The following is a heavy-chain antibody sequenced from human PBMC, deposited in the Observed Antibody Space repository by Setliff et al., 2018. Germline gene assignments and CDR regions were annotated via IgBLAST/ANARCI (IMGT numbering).Heavy chain of an antibody. CDR3: ARGGMAAAGRKGVFEY. CDR2: IHTGGGSA. CDR1: GYSFTGYY. Sequence: ASVKVSCKASGYSFTGYYMHWGRQAPGQGLEWMGIIHTGGGSASYAQKFQGRVAMTSDTSTSTVYMEVNSVRSNDTAIYYCARGGMAAAGRKGVFEYWGQGTQVTVS. D-gene: IGHD6-13*01. V-gene: IGHV1-46*01. J-gene: IGHJ4*02.